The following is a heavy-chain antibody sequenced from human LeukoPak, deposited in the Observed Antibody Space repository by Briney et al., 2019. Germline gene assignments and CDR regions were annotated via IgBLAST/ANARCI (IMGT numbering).Heavy chain of an antibody. D-gene: IGHD3-10*01. J-gene: IGHJ3*02. CDR2: INPNSGGT. CDR1: GYTFTGYY. V-gene: IGHV1-2*02. CDR3: ARAYYGSGSRGAFDI. Sequence: ASVKVSCKASGYTFTGYYMHWVRQAPGQGLEWMGWINPNSGGTNYAQKFQGRVAMTRDTSISTAYMELSRLRSDDTAVYYCARAYYGSGSRGAFDIWGQGTMVTVSS.